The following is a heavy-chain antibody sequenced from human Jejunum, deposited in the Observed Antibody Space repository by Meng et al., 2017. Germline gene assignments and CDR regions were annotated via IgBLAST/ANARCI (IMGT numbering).Heavy chain of an antibody. CDR2: ISYSGNT. D-gene: IGHD2-2*01. CDR3: ASDQYASAWFKY. J-gene: IGHJ4*02. Sequence: GPGLVKPSATLSLTFTASGDSINSTPYSWGWVRQPPGEGLEWLGSISYSGNTYYNPSLKSRVTISVDTFKNQFSLKVTSVTAADTAVYYCASDQYASAWFKYWGQGALVTVSS. V-gene: IGHV4-39*07. CDR1: GDSINSTPYS.